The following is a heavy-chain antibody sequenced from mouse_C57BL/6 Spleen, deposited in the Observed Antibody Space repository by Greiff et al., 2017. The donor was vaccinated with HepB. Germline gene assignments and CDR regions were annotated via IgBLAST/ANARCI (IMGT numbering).Heavy chain of an antibody. CDR3: ARGGLGRDWYFDV. CDR1: GYTFTSYW. J-gene: IGHJ1*03. D-gene: IGHD4-1*01. V-gene: IGHV1-61*01. Sequence: QVHLQQPGAELVRPGSSVKLSCKASGYTFTSYWMDWVKQRPGQGLEWIGNIYPSDSETHYNQKFKDKATLTVDKSSSTAYMQLSSLTSEDSAVYYCARGGLGRDWYFDVWGTGTTVTVSS. CDR2: IYPSDSET.